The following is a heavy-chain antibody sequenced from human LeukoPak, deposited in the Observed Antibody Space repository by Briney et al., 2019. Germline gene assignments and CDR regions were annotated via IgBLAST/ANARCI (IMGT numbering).Heavy chain of an antibody. D-gene: IGHD3-22*01. Sequence: ASVKVSCKASGFTFSNSAMQWVRQARGQGLEWIGWIVVGSGNTNYAQKFQERVTITRDMSTSTAYMELSSLRSEDTAVYYCASDNNYDSIWGQGTLVTVSS. CDR2: IVVGSGNT. CDR3: ASDNNYDSI. V-gene: IGHV1-58*02. CDR1: GFTFSNSA. J-gene: IGHJ4*02.